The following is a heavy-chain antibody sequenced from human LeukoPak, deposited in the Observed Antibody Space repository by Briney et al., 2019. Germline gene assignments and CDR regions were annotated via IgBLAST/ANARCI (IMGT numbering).Heavy chain of an antibody. Sequence: SEPLSLTCTVSGGSISSRSYYWGWIRQPPGNGLEWIGTIYYSGTTYYNPSLQSRVTISVDTSKNQFSLRLSSVTAADTAVYYCARQVVTYYFDYWGQGTLVTVSS. CDR3: ARQVVTYYFDY. CDR1: GGSISSRSYY. D-gene: IGHD3-22*01. CDR2: IYYSGTT. V-gene: IGHV4-39*01. J-gene: IGHJ4*02.